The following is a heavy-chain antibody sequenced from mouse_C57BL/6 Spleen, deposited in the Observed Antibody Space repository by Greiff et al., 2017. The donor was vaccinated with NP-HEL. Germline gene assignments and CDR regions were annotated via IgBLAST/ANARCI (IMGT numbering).Heavy chain of an antibody. Sequence: QVQLQQPGAELVKPGASVKMSCKASGYTFTSYWITWVKQRPGQGLEWIGDIYPGSGSTNYNEKFKSKATLTVDTSSSTAYMQLSSLTSEDSAVYYCARGHYYGSSVVLYYFDYWGQGTTLTVSS. CDR1: GYTFTSYW. D-gene: IGHD1-1*01. CDR3: ARGHYYGSSVVLYYFDY. V-gene: IGHV1-55*01. J-gene: IGHJ2*01. CDR2: IYPGSGST.